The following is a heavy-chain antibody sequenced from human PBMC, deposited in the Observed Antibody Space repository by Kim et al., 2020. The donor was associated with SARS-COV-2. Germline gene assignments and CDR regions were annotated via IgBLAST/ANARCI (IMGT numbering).Heavy chain of an antibody. CDR2: TYYRSKWYN. J-gene: IGHJ5*02. V-gene: IGHV6-1*01. D-gene: IGHD3-22*01. Sequence: SQTLSLTCAISGDSVSSNSAAWNWIRQSPSRGLEWLGRTYYRSKWYNDYAVSVKSRITINPDTSKNQFSLQLNSVTPEDTAVYYCARLGYYYDSSGSANWFDPWGQGTLVTVSS. CDR1: GDSVSSNSAA. CDR3: ARLGYYYDSSGSANWFDP.